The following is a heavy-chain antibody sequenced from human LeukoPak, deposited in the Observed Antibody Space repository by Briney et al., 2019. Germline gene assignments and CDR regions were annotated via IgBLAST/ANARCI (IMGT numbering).Heavy chain of an antibody. V-gene: IGHV3-23*01. CDR2: ISGSGGST. J-gene: IGHJ4*02. CDR1: GFTFSSYA. D-gene: IGHD3-16*02. CDR3: AKPLVLLVELSLGY. Sequence: GGSMRLSCAASGFTFSSYAMSWLREAPGKGVEWVSAISGSGGSTYYADSVKGRFTISRDNSKNTLYLQMNSLRAEDTAVYYCAKPLVLLVELSLGYWGQGTLVTVSS.